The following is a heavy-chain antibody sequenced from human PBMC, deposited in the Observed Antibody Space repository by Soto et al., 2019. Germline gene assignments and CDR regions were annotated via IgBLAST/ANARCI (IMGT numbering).Heavy chain of an antibody. D-gene: IGHD2-15*01. Sequence: GASVKVSCKASGGTFSSYAISWVRQAPGQGLEWMGGIIPIFGTANYAQKFQGRVTITADESTSTAYMELTNLSSEDTAVYYCARRHSGGFFRFFDSWGQGTLVTVSS. CDR2: IIPIFGTA. V-gene: IGHV1-69*13. CDR3: ARRHSGGFFRFFDS. CDR1: GGTFSSYA. J-gene: IGHJ4*02.